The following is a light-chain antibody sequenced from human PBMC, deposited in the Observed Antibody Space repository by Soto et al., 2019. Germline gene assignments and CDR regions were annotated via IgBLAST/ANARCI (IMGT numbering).Light chain of an antibody. J-gene: IGLJ2*01. CDR2: DVS. CDR1: SSDVGGYNY. V-gene: IGLV2-14*01. Sequence: QSALTQPASVSGSPGQSITISCTGTSSDVGGYNYVSWCQQHPGKAPKLMIYDVSNRPSGVSNRFSGSKSGNTASLTISGLQADDEADYYCSSSTSSSTTVVFGGGTQLTVL. CDR3: SSSTSSSTTVV.